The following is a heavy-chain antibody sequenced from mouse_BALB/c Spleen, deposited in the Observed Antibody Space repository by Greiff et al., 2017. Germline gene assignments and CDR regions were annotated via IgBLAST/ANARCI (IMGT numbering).Heavy chain of an antibody. CDR1: GFTFSSFG. CDR2: ISSGSSTI. J-gene: IGHJ3*01. D-gene: IGHD3-1*01. CDR3: ARGLPFAY. V-gene: IGHV5-17*02. Sequence: EVQLQESGGGLVQPGGSRKLSCAASGFTFSSFGMHWVRQAPEKGLEWVAYISSGSSTIYYADTVKGRFTISRDNPKNTLFLQMTSLRSEDTAMYYCARGLPFAYWGQGALVTVSA.